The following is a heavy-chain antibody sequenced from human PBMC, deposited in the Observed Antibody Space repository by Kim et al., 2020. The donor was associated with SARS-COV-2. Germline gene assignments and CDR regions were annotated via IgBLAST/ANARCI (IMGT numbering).Heavy chain of an antibody. CDR2: MNPNSGNT. CDR3: ARAGHPVTTGWFDP. D-gene: IGHD4-17*01. J-gene: IGHJ5*02. Sequence: ASVKVSCKASGYTFTSYDINWVRQATGQGLEWMGWMNPNSGNTGYAQKFQGRVTMTRNTSISTAYMELSSLRSEDTAVYYCARAGHPVTTGWFDPWGQGTLVTVSS. CDR1: GYTFTSYD. V-gene: IGHV1-8*01.